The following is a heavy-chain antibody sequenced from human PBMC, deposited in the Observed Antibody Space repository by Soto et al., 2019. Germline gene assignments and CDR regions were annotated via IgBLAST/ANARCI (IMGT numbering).Heavy chain of an antibody. J-gene: IGHJ4*02. CDR1: GGSISSYY. V-gene: IGHV4-59*01. Sequence: QVQLQESGPGLVKPSETLSLTCTVSGGSISSYYWSWIRQPPGKGLEWIGYIYYSGSTNYNPSLKSRVTISVDTSKNQFSLKLCSVTAADTAVYYCARDNLGIDYWGQGTLVTVSS. CDR3: ARDNLGIDY. CDR2: IYYSGST. D-gene: IGHD1-26*01.